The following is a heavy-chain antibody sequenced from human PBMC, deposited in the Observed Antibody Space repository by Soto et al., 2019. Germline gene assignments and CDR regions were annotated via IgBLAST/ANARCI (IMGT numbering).Heavy chain of an antibody. Sequence: EVQLLESGGGLVQPGGSLRLSCAGSGFTFINFAMNWVRQAPGTGMEWVSNISGGGDAAFFADSVRGRFTISRDNSKDTVTLKMNTLGADDTAVYCCARKVPRSTSRPDYSDFALWGRGTLVTVSS. CDR1: GFTFINFA. J-gene: IGHJ2*01. V-gene: IGHV3-23*01. CDR2: ISGGGDAA. CDR3: ARKVPRSTSRPDYSDFAL. D-gene: IGHD2-2*01.